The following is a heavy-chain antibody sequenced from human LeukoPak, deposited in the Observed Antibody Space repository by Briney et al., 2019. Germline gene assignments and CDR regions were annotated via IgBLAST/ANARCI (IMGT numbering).Heavy chain of an antibody. V-gene: IGHV3-20*04. CDR3: VAGYSYGLSFDY. CDR1: GSTFDDYG. D-gene: IGHD5-18*01. CDR2: INWNGGST. Sequence: GGSLRLSCAASGSTFDDYGMSWVRQAPGKGLEWVSGINWNGGSTGYADSVKGRFIISRDNAKNSLYLQMNSLRAEDTALYYCVAGYSYGLSFDYWGQGTLVTVSS. J-gene: IGHJ4*02.